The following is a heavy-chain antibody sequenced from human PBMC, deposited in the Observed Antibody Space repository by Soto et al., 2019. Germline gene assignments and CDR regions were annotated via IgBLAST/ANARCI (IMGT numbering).Heavy chain of an antibody. D-gene: IGHD6-19*01. CDR1: GGSFSGYY. V-gene: IGHV4-34*01. Sequence: QVQLQQWGAGLLKPSETLSLTCAVYGGSFSGYYWSWIRQPPGKGLEWIGEINHSGSTNYNPSLKSRVTISVDTSKNQFSLKLSSVTDADTAVYYCARVAVAGGFDYWGQGPLVTVSS. J-gene: IGHJ4*02. CDR2: INHSGST. CDR3: ARVAVAGGFDY.